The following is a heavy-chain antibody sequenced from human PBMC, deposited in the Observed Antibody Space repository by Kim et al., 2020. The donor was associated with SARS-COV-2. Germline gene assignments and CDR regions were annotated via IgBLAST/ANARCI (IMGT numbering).Heavy chain of an antibody. CDR3: ARQPDTAMDYYFDY. V-gene: IGHV4-31*03. J-gene: IGHJ4*02. CDR1: GGSISSGGYY. CDR2: IYYSGST. Sequence: SETLSLTCTVSGGSISSGGYYWSWIRQHPGKGLEWIGYIYYSGSTYYNPSLKSRVTISVDTSKNQFSLKLSSVTAADTAVYYCARQPDTAMDYYFDYWGQGTLVTVSS. D-gene: IGHD5-18*01.